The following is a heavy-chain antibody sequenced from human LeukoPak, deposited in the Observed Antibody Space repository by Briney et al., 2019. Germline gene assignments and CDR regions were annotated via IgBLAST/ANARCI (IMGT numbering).Heavy chain of an antibody. Sequence: SETLSLTCTVSGGSISSSSSYWVWIRQPPGKGLEWIGSMYYSGSTYYNPSLKSRVTIFVDTSKNQFSLKLSSVTAADTAVYYCASLNYDILTGWWFDPWGQGTLVTVSS. CDR1: GGSISSSSSY. J-gene: IGHJ5*02. D-gene: IGHD3-9*01. CDR2: MYYSGST. CDR3: ASLNYDILTGWWFDP. V-gene: IGHV4-39*01.